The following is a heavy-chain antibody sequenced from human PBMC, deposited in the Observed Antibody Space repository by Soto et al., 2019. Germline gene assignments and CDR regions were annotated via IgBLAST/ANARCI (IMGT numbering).Heavy chain of an antibody. CDR1: GGTFSSYA. Sequence: SVKVSCKASGGTFSSYAISWVRQAPGQGLEWMGGIIPIFGTANYAQKFQGRVTITADESTSTAYMELSSLRSEDTAVYYCAKRPLTAAGFDYWGQGTLVTVSS. D-gene: IGHD6-13*01. J-gene: IGHJ4*02. CDR2: IIPIFGTA. V-gene: IGHV1-69*13. CDR3: AKRPLTAAGFDY.